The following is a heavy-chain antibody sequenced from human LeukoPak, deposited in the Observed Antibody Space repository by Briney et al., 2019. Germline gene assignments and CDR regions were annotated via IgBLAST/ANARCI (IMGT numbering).Heavy chain of an antibody. CDR1: GYSISSGYY. CDR2: IYHSGST. J-gene: IGHJ6*04. Sequence: SETLSLICAVSGYSISSGYYWGWIRQPPGKGLEWIGSIYHSGSTYYNPSLKSRVTISVDTSKNQFSLKLSSVTAADTAVYYCARDPTMAYYYYYGVDVWGKGTTVTVSS. D-gene: IGHD3-10*01. CDR3: ARDPTMAYYYYYGVDV. V-gene: IGHV4-38-2*02.